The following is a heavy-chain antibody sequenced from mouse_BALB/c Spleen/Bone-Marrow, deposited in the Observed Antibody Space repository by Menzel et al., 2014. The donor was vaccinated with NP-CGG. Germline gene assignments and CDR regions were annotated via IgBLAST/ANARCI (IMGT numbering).Heavy chain of an antibody. CDR1: GYSITSGYY. V-gene: IGHV3-6*02. D-gene: IGHD1-1*02. J-gene: IGHJ2*01. CDR2: ISYDGSN. Sequence: EVQLVESGPGLVKPSQSLSLTCTVTGYSITSGYYWHWIRQFPGNKLEWMGYISYDGSNNYNPSLKNRISITRDTSKNQSFLKLNSVTTEDTATYYCARGGGTLWPHFDYWGQGTTLTVSS. CDR3: ARGGGTLWPHFDY.